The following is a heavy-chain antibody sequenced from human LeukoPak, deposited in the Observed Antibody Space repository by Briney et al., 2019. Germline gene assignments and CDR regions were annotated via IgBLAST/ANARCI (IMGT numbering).Heavy chain of an antibody. CDR2: IYYSGST. V-gene: IGHV4-31*03. Sequence: SQTLSLTCTVSGGSISSGGYYWSWIRQPPGKGLEWIGYIYYSGSTYYNPSLKSRVTISVDTSKNQFSLKLSSVTAADTAVYYCARVRTGRNPFDYWGQGTLVTVSS. CDR1: GGSISSGGYY. J-gene: IGHJ4*02. CDR3: ARVRTGRNPFDY. D-gene: IGHD1-1*01.